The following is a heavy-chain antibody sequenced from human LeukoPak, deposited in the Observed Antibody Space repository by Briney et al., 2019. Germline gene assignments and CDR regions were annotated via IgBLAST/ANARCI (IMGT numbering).Heavy chain of an antibody. CDR1: GGSLDSYY. D-gene: IGHD3-3*01. Sequence: SETLSLTCTVSGGSLDSYYWSWIRQPPGKGLEWMGYIYYSGSTNYSPSLKSRVTISVDASKNHFSLNLSPVPAADTAVYYCARPRRTILSFSRTHHNYFDFWGQGTLVTVSS. CDR2: IYYSGST. CDR3: ARPRRTILSFSRTHHNYFDF. J-gene: IGHJ4*02. V-gene: IGHV4-59*01.